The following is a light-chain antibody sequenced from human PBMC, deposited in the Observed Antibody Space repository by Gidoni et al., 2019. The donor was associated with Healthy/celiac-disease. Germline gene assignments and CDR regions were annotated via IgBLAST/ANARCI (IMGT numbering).Light chain of an antibody. CDR1: QSISSY. CDR2: AAS. V-gene: IGKV1-39*01. J-gene: IGKJ1*01. Sequence: IQMTQSPFSLSASVGDRVTITCRASQSISSYLNWDQQKPEKAPKLLIYAASSLQSGVPSRFSGSGSGTDFTLTISSLQPEDFATYYCQQSYSTPPTFGQGTKVEIK. CDR3: QQSYSTPPT.